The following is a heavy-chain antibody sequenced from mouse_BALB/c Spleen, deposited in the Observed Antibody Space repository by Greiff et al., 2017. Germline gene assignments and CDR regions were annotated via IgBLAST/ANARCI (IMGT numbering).Heavy chain of an antibody. J-gene: IGHJ1*01. V-gene: IGHV5-6-3*01. CDR2: INSNGGST. CDR1: GFTFSNYG. CDR3: ARVYSFDY. D-gene: IGHD2-1*01. Sequence: EVKLMESGGGLVQPGGSLKLSCAASGFTFSNYGMSWVRQTPDKRLELVATINSNGGSTYYPDSVKGRFTISRDNAKNTLYLQMSSLKSEDTAMYYCARVYSFDYWGQGTTVTVSS.